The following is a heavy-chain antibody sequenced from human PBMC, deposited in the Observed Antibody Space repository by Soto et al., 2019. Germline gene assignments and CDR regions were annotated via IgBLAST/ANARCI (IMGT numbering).Heavy chain of an antibody. CDR3: VKGMNYYYYYMDV. Sequence: EVQLLESGGGFVPPGGSLRLSCAASGFIFSDYAMTWVRQAPGKGLEWVSAISGSGGKTYYADSVKGRFTISRDSSQNMVALEMSGLKAEDKAIYFRVKGMNYYYYYMDVWGNGTTVTVSS. J-gene: IGHJ6*03. V-gene: IGHV3-23*01. CDR1: GFIFSDYA. CDR2: ISGSGGKT.